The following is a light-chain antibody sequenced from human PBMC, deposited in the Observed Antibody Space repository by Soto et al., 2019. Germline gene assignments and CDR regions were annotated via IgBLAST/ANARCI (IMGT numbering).Light chain of an antibody. V-gene: IGKV1-39*01. CDR2: AAS. J-gene: IGKJ4*01. CDR1: QSITSH. Sequence: QMTQSPSSLFASVGDRVTITCRSSQSITSHLNWYQQKVGQSPKLLIYAASTLQSGVPPRFSGSGSGTEFTPTISGLQREDFATYYCQQSHSAPLTFGGGTKVEIK. CDR3: QQSHSAPLT.